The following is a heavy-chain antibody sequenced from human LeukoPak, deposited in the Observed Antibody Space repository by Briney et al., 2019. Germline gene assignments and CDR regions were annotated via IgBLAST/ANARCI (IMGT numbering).Heavy chain of an antibody. J-gene: IGHJ3*02. V-gene: IGHV4-59*08. CDR1: GGSISSYY. CDR2: IYYNGST. D-gene: IGHD1-26*01. CDR3: ARPGGARDAFDI. Sequence: SETLSLTCTVSGGSISSYYWSWIRQPPGKGLEWIGNIYYNGSTNYNPSLKSRVSMSLDTSKNQFSLKLSSVTAADTAVYYCARPGGARDAFDIWGQGTMVTVSS.